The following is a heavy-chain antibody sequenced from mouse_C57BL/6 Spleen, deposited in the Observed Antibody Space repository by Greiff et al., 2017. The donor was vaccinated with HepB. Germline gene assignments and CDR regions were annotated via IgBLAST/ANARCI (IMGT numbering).Heavy chain of an antibody. V-gene: IGHV1-82*01. CDR1: GYAFSSSW. J-gene: IGHJ4*01. CDR3: AREPYYYGSSSYAMDY. CDR2: IYPGDGDT. D-gene: IGHD1-1*01. Sequence: VQLKESGPELVKPGASVKISCKASGYAFSSSWMNWVKQRPGKGLEWIGRIYPGDGDTNYNGKFKGKATLTADKSSSTAYMQLSSLTSEDSAVYFCAREPYYYGSSSYAMDYWGQGTSVTVSS.